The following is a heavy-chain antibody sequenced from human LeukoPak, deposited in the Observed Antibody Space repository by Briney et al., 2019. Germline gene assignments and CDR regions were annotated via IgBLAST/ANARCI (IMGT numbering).Heavy chain of an antibody. CDR2: IYYSGST. V-gene: IGHV4-39*01. D-gene: IGHD2-2*01. J-gene: IGHJ4*02. Sequence: TSETLSLTCTVSGGSISSSSYYWGWIRQPPGKGLEWIGSIYYSGSTYYNPSLKSRVTISVDTSKNQFSLKLSSVTAADTAVYYCARGHGTTHDIVVVPAAMWFDYWGQGTLVTVSS. CDR1: GGSISSSSYY. CDR3: ARGHGTTHDIVVVPAAMWFDY.